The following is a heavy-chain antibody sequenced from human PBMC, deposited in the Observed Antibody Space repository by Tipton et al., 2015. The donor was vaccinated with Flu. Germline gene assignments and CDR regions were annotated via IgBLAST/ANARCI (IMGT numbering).Heavy chain of an antibody. CDR2: TYTSGST. J-gene: IGHJ4*02. V-gene: IGHV4-4*07. CDR3: SRETPSTYYYYFDS. CDR1: GGSIGSHS. Sequence: TLSLTCTVSGGSIGSHSWNWIRQPAGKGLEWIGRTYTSGSTIYNPSLQSRVTVSVDTSKNQFSLKLTSVTAADTAVYYCSRETPSTYYYYFDSWGQGTRVTVSS. D-gene: IGHD3-10*01.